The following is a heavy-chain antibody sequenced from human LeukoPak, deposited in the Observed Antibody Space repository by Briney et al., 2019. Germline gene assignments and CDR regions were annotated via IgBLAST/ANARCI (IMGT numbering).Heavy chain of an antibody. Sequence: PSETLSLTCTVSGGSISSHCWSWVRQTPEKGLELIGYISSSGGTNYNASLKSRVSISMETSMNQFSLKLTSVTAADTAVFYCARLLDWGPFDFWGQGTLVTVSS. V-gene: IGHV4-4*09. J-gene: IGHJ4*02. CDR1: GGSISSHC. CDR3: ARLLDWGPFDF. D-gene: IGHD3-16*01. CDR2: ISSSGGT.